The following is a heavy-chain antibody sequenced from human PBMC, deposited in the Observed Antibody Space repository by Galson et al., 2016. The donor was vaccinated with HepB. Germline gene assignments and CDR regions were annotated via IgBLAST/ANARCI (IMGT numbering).Heavy chain of an antibody. CDR2: IFRDGSRT. V-gene: IGHV3-74*01. CDR1: GFTFSSHW. D-gene: IGHD5-18*01. Sequence: SLRLSCAASGFTFSSHWMHWVRQSPGKGLVWVARIFRDGSRTRYADSVEGRSTISRDNAKNTLYLQMDSLRGDDTAVYYCARDNTGYFYFDYWGPGTLVTVSS. CDR3: ARDNTGYFYFDY. J-gene: IGHJ4*02.